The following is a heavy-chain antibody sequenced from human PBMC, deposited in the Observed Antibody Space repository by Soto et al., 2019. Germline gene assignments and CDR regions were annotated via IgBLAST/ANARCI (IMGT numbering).Heavy chain of an antibody. V-gene: IGHV3-21*05. D-gene: IGHD6-13*01. J-gene: IGHJ4*02. CDR1: GFTFSRHA. CDR2: ISSSGAYT. CDR3: AKTGEAAGSDDY. Sequence: GGSLRLSCTASGFTFSRHAMTWLRQAPGKGLEWVAYISSSGAYTYYRDSVKGRFTISRDNAKDSLFLQMNSLRAEDTAVYYCAKTGEAAGSDDYWGQGTLVTVSS.